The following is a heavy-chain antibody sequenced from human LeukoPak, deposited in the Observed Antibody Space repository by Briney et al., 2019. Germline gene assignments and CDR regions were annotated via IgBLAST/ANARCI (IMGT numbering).Heavy chain of an antibody. D-gene: IGHD3-22*01. V-gene: IGHV3-48*02. Sequence: GGSLRLSCAASGFSFSTYSMNWVRQAPGKGLEWVSYISGSSRVIYYADSVKGRFTISRDNAKNSLYLQMNSLRDEDTAVYYRARDFDTSGYTFDYWGQGTLVTVSS. CDR2: ISGSSRVI. J-gene: IGHJ4*02. CDR1: GFSFSTYS. CDR3: ARDFDTSGYTFDY.